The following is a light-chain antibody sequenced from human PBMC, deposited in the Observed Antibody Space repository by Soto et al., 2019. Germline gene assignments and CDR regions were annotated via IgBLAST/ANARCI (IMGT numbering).Light chain of an antibody. CDR1: QSVSGW. Sequence: DIQMTQSPSTLSASVGDTITITCRASQSVSGWLAWYHQKPGQAPKLLIYGASSLESGVPARFSGSGSGTEFSLTITSLQPDDFATYYCQQYNYYPYTFGGGTKLEIK. CDR2: GAS. J-gene: IGKJ2*01. CDR3: QQYNYYPYT. V-gene: IGKV1-5*01.